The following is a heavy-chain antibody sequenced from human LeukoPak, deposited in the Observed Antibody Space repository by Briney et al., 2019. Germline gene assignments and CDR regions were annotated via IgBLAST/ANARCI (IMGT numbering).Heavy chain of an antibody. V-gene: IGHV5-51*01. CDR2: IYPGDSDT. CDR1: GYSFTSYW. Sequence: GESLKISCKGSGYSFTSYWIGWVRQMPGKGLTWMGMIYPGDSDTRYSPSFQGRVTISADKSITTAYLQWSSLKASDTAMYYCARRLHGDSSSNFDYWGQGTLVTVSS. D-gene: IGHD2-21*01. CDR3: ARRLHGDSSSNFDY. J-gene: IGHJ4*02.